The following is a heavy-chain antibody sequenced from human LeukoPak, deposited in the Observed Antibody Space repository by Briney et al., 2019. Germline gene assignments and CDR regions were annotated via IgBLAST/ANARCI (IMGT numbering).Heavy chain of an antibody. D-gene: IGHD2-21*02. CDR1: GGSFSGYY. CDR2: IIHSGSS. J-gene: IGHJ4*02. CDR3: ARGHSSVVTAIPYYFDY. V-gene: IGHV4-34*01. Sequence: SETLSLTCAVYGGSFSGYYGSWIRQPPGKGLEWIGEIIHSGSSNYNPSLKSRVTISVDTSKNQVSLKLSSVTAADTAVYYCARGHSSVVTAIPYYFDYWGQGTLVTVSS.